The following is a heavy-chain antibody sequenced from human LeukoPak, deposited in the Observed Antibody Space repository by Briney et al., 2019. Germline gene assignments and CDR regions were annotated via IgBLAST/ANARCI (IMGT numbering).Heavy chain of an antibody. CDR3: ARNRQQYYYDSSGNDRFDY. J-gene: IGHJ4*02. D-gene: IGHD3-22*01. V-gene: IGHV3-21*01. Sequence: KTGGSLRLSCAASGFTFSSYSMNWVRQAPGKGLEWVSSISSSSSYIYYADSVKGRFTISRDNAKNSLYLQMNSLRAEDTAVYYCARNRQQYYYDSSGNDRFDYLGQGTLVTVSS. CDR2: ISSSSSYI. CDR1: GFTFSSYS.